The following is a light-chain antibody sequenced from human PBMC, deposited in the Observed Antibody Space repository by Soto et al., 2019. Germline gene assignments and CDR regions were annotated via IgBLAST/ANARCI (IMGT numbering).Light chain of an antibody. Sequence: EIVLTQSPGTLSLSPGERATLSCRVSQSVDNSLVWYQQKPCQAPRLLIYDASTSATGTPDRFSGSGSGTDFTLTISRLEPEDFAVYSCQQYGGPPRTFGQGTKVEI. V-gene: IGKV3-20*01. J-gene: IGKJ1*01. CDR2: DAS. CDR1: QSVDNS. CDR3: QQYGGPPRT.